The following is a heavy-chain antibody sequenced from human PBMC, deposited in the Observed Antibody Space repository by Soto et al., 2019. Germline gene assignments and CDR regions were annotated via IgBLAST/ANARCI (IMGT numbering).Heavy chain of an antibody. CDR3: ARDMGYYYDSSGYRSLDY. CDR2: ISAYNGNT. V-gene: IGHV1-18*01. CDR1: CSTFTGYG. Sequence: SVKVSCKASCSTFTGYGISLLRQAPGQRFEWMGWISAYNGNTNYAQKLQGRVTMTTDTSTSTAYMELSSLRSEDTAVYYCARDMGYYYDSSGYRSLDYWGQGTLVTVSS. J-gene: IGHJ4*02. D-gene: IGHD3-22*01.